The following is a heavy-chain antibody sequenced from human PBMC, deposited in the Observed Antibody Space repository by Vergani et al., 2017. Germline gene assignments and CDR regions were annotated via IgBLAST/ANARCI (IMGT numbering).Heavy chain of an antibody. D-gene: IGHD5-12*01. CDR3: ARAWLRSFDY. Sequence: QVQLHESGPGLVKPSETLSLTCAVSGYSISSGYYWGWIRQPPGKGLEWIGSIYHSGSTYYNPSLKSRVTISVDTSKNQFSLKLSSVTAADTAVYYCARAWLRSFDYWGQGTLVTVSS. CDR2: IYHSGST. J-gene: IGHJ4*02. V-gene: IGHV4-38-2*01. CDR1: GYSISSGYY.